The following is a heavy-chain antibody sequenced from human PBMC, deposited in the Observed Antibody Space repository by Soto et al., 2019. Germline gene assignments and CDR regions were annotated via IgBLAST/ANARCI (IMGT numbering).Heavy chain of an antibody. D-gene: IGHD3-3*01. CDR2: ISAYNGNT. CDR3: AREYAPNYDFWSGYYYFDY. CDR1: GYTFTSYG. Sequence: QVQLVQSGAEVKKPGASVKVSCKASGYTFTSYGISWVRQAPGQGLEWMGWISAYNGNTNYSQKLQGRVNMTTDTSTSTAYMELRSMRSDDTAVYYCAREYAPNYDFWSGYYYFDYWGQGTLVTVSS. V-gene: IGHV1-18*01. J-gene: IGHJ4*02.